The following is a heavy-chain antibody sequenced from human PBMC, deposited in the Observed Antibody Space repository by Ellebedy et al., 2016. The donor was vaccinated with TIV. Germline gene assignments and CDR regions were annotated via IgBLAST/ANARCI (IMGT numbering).Heavy chain of an antibody. V-gene: IGHV3-7*01. CDR1: GFSFRSYW. CDR3: ARRGSYGDYAVQINNWFDS. J-gene: IGHJ5*01. CDR2: IYQDGSDQ. Sequence: GESLKISCAASGFSFRSYWMSWVRQAPGKGLEWVANIYQDGSDQYYVDSVKGRFTISRDNAKNSLYLQMNSLKVGDTAVYYCARRGSYGDYAVQINNWFDSWGQGTLVTVYS. D-gene: IGHD4-17*01.